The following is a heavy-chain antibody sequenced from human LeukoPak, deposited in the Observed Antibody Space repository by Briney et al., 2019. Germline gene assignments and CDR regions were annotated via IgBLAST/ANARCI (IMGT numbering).Heavy chain of an antibody. CDR2: IYYSGST. J-gene: IGHJ3*02. D-gene: IGHD2-15*01. CDR3: ASHGDYCSGGSCERSAFDI. V-gene: IGHV4-39*07. CDR1: GGSISSSSYY. Sequence: PSETLSLTCTVSGGSISSSSYYWGWIRQPPGKGLEWIGSIYYSGSTYYNPSLKSRVTISVDTSKNQFSLKLSSVTAADTAVYYCASHGDYCSGGSCERSAFDIWGQGTMVTVSS.